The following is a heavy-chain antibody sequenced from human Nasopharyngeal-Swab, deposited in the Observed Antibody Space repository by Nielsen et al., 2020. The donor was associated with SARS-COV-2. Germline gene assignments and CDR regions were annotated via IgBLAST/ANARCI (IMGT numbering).Heavy chain of an antibody. Sequence: WIRQSPSRGLEWLGRTYYRSEWYNDYAVSVKSRITINPDTSKNQFSLQLNSVTPEDTAVYYCARDGIAAAGYYYYYGMDVWGQGTTVTVSS. CDR2: TYYRSEWYN. V-gene: IGHV6-1*01. J-gene: IGHJ6*02. D-gene: IGHD6-13*01. CDR3: ARDGIAAAGYYYYYGMDV.